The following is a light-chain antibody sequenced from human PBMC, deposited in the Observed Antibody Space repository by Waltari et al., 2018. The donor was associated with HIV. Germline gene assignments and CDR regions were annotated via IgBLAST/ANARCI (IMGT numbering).Light chain of an antibody. Sequence: QSALTQPASVSGSPGQSITISCTGTSSDVGGYNYVSWYQQHPGKAPKLMIYEVSNRPSGVSDRFSVSKSGNTASLTISGLQAEDEADYYCSSYTSSSTRLFGGGTKLTVL. CDR2: EVS. J-gene: IGLJ2*01. CDR3: SSYTSSSTRL. CDR1: SSDVGGYNY. V-gene: IGLV2-14*01.